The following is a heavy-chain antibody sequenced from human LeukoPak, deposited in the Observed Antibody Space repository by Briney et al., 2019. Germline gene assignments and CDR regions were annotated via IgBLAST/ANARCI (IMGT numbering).Heavy chain of an antibody. D-gene: IGHD6-13*01. CDR3: ARVLAAAGNNWFDP. CDR2: IYYTGNT. V-gene: IGHV4-30-4*07. J-gene: IGHJ5*02. CDR1: GGSISSGGYS. Sequence: SETLSLTCAVSGGSISSGGYSWSWIRQPPGKGMEFIAYIYYTGNTYFNPSLKSRVTISVDASKNQFSLKLSSVTAADTAVYYCARVLAAAGNNWFDPWGQGTLVTVSS.